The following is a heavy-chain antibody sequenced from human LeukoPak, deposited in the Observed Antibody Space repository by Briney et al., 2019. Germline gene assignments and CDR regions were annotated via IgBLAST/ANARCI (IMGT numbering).Heavy chain of an antibody. CDR3: ARRQYYYDSSGYYYDY. J-gene: IGHJ4*02. CDR2: INPNSGGT. D-gene: IGHD3-22*01. Sequence: GASVKVSCKASGYPFTGYYMHWVRQAPGQGLEWMAWINPNSGGTNYAQKFQGRVTVTRDTSISTAYMELSRLRSDDTAVYYCARRQYYYDSSGYYYDYWGQGTLVTVSS. V-gene: IGHV1-2*02. CDR1: GYPFTGYY.